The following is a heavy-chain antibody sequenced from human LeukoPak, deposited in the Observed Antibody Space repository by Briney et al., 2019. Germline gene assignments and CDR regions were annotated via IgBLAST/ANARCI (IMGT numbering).Heavy chain of an antibody. D-gene: IGHD2-2*01. J-gene: IGHJ5*02. Sequence: SETLSLTCTVSGGSVSSGSYYWSWIRQPPGKGLEWIGEINHSGSTNYNPSLKSRVTISVDTSKNQFSLKLSSVTAADTAVYYCARELGYCSSTSCYNWFDPWGQGTLVTVSS. V-gene: IGHV4-61*01. CDR1: GGSVSSGSYY. CDR2: INHSGST. CDR3: ARELGYCSSTSCYNWFDP.